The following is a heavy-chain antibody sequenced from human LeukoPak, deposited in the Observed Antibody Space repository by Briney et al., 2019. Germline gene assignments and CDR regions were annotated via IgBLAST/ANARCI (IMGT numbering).Heavy chain of an antibody. CDR3: AKDLGGTMDY. J-gene: IGHJ4*02. Sequence: GGSLRLSCAASGFTFSSYAMSRVRQAPGQGLEWVSAISGSGGSTYYADSVKGRFTISRDNSKNTLYLQMNSLRAEDTAVYYCAKDLGGTMDYWGQGTLVTVSS. V-gene: IGHV3-23*01. CDR2: ISGSGGST. CDR1: GFTFSSYA. D-gene: IGHD5-24*01.